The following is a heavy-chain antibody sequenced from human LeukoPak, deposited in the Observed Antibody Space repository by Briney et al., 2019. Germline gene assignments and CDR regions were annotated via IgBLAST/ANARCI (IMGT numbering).Heavy chain of an antibody. CDR1: GHSIANGYF. D-gene: IGHD5-24*01. V-gene: IGHV4-38-2*01. CDR3: ARNGYNPVAYDF. CDR2: IYRTGTT. J-gene: IGHJ3*01. Sequence: SETLSLTCSVSGHSIANGYFWGWIRQPPAKGLEWIGNIYRTGTTSLNPSLQSRLSMSVDTSKKTFSLDLKSVTAADTAVYYCARNGYNPVAYDFWGPGTVVTVSS.